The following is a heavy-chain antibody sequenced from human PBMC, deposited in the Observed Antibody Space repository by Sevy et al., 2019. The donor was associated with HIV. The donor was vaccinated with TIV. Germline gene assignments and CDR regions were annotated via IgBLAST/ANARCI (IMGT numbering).Heavy chain of an antibody. V-gene: IGHV3-15*01. CDR2: IRSISDGGTT. CDR3: TTGGTFGGVIVDF. D-gene: IGHD3-16*02. J-gene: IGHJ4*02. Sequence: GGSLRLSCTASGFTFSNAWMTWVRQAPGKGLEWVGRIRSISDGGTTVYAAPVKERFTISRDDSKNTLSLQMNSLKNEDTAVYYCTTGGTFGGVIVDFWGRGTLVTVSS. CDR1: GFTFSNAW.